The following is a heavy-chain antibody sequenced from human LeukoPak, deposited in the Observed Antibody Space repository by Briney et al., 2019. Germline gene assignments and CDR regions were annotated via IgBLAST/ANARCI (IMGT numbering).Heavy chain of an antibody. CDR3: ARDVSEAVRGNWYFDL. V-gene: IGHV1-46*01. CDR2: INPSGGST. D-gene: IGHD3-10*01. CDR1: GYTFTDYY. J-gene: IGHJ2*01. Sequence: ASVKVSCKGSGYTFTDYYMHWVRQAPGQGLEWMGIINPSGGSTSYAEKFQGRVTMTRDTSTSTVYMELSSLRSEDTAVYYCARDVSEAVRGNWYFDLWSRSTLVTVSS.